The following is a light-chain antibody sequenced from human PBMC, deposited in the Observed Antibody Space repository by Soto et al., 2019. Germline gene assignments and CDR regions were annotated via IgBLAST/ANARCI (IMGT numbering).Light chain of an antibody. CDR3: QQRSNWHPT. V-gene: IGKV3-11*01. CDR2: DAS. J-gene: IGKJ2*01. CDR1: QSVRSY. Sequence: EIVLTQCPATLSLSPGERATLSCMASQSVRSYLAWYQQKHGQAPRLLIYDASNRATGIPAMFSGGGSVTEFTLTISSLEPEDFAFYYRQQRSNWHPTFCQGTKLEIK.